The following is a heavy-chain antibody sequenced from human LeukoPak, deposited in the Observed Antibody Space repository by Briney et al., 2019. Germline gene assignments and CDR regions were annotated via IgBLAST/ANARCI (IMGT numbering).Heavy chain of an antibody. CDR1: GGSISSSSYY. CDR2: IYYSGST. V-gene: IGHV4-39*01. Sequence: SETLSLTCTFPGGSISSSSYYWGWIRQPPGKGLEWIGSIYYSGSTYYNPSLKSRVTISVDTSKIQFSLKLSSVTAADTAVYYCASVPGIAVAGDYWGQGTLVTVSS. J-gene: IGHJ4*02. D-gene: IGHD6-19*01. CDR3: ASVPGIAVAGDY.